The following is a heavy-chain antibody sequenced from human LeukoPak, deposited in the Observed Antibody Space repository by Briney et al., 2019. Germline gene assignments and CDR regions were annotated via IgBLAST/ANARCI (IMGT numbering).Heavy chain of an antibody. D-gene: IGHD3-22*01. CDR2: INPNSGGT. CDR1: GYTFTGYY. Sequence: ASVKVSCKASGYTFTGYYMHWVRQAPGQGLEWMGRINPNSGGTNYAQEFQGRVTMTRDTSISTAYMELSRLRSDDTAVYYCASGYYDSSGYYAWGQGTLVTVSS. V-gene: IGHV1-2*06. CDR3: ASGYYDSSGYYA. J-gene: IGHJ4*02.